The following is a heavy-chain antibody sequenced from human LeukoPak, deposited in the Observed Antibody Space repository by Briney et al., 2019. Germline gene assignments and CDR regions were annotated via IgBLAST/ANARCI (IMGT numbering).Heavy chain of an antibody. J-gene: IGHJ4*02. CDR2: INPSSGST. D-gene: IGHD3-16*01. CDR3: AREAPRTLYFDY. CDR1: GYTFATYY. Sequence: ASVKVSCKASGYTFATYYMHWVRQAPGQGLEWMGVINPSSGSTNYAQNFQGRVTMTRDTSTSTVYMELSSLRSEDTAVFFCAREAPRTLYFDYWGQGTLVTVSS. V-gene: IGHV1-46*01.